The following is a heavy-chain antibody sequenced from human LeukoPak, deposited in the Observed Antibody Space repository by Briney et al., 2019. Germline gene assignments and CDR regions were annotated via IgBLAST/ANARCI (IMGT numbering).Heavy chain of an antibody. J-gene: IGHJ6*03. D-gene: IGHD3-3*01. CDR3: ARDGDLEWLVYYYMDV. Sequence: GGSLRLSCAASGFTFSSYSMNWVRQAPGKGLEWVSYISSSSSTIYYADSVKGRFTISRDNAKNSLYLQMNSLRAEDTAVYYCARDGDLEWLVYYYMDVWGKGTTVTVSS. V-gene: IGHV3-48*01. CDR2: ISSSSSTI. CDR1: GFTFSSYS.